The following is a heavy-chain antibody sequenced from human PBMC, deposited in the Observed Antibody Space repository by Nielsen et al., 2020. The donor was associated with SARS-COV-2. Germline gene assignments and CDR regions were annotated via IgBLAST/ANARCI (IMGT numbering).Heavy chain of an antibody. J-gene: IGHJ6*02. Sequence: GESLKISCAASGFTFDDYGMSWVRQAPGKGLEWVSGINWNGGSTGYADSVKGRFTISRDNAKNSLYLQMNSLRAEDTALYYCATLPHLLLGGYYYGMDVWGQGTTVTVSS. CDR3: ATLPHLLLGGYYYGMDV. CDR2: INWNGGST. CDR1: GFTFDDYG. V-gene: IGHV3-20*04. D-gene: IGHD2-15*01.